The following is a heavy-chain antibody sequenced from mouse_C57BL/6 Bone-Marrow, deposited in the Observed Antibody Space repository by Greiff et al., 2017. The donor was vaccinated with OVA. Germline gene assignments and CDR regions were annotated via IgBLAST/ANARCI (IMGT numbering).Heavy chain of an antibody. J-gene: IGHJ4*01. CDR2: IYPGDGDT. V-gene: IGHV1-82*01. CDR3: ESRRGPYAMDY. CDR1: GYAFSSSW. Sequence: VQLQQSGPELVQPGASVKISCKASGYAFSSSWMNWVKQRPGKGLEWIGRIYPGDGDTNYNGKFKGKATLTADKSSSTAYMQLNSLTSEDSAVSFCESRRGPYAMDYWGQGTSVTVSS.